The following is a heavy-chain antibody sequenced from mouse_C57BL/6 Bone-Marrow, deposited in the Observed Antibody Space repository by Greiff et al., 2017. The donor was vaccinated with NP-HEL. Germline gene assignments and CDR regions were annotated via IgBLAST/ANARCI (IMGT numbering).Heavy chain of an antibody. CDR1: GYTFTNYW. D-gene: IGHD3-2*02. J-gene: IGHJ3*01. Sequence: QVQLQQSRAELVRPGTSVKMSCKASGYTFTNYWIGWAKQRPGHGLEWIGDIYPGGGYTNYNEKFKGKATLTADKSSSTAYMQFSSLTSEDSAIYYCARKGAQATGFAYWGQGTLVTVSA. CDR2: IYPGGGYT. CDR3: ARKGAQATGFAY. V-gene: IGHV1-63*01.